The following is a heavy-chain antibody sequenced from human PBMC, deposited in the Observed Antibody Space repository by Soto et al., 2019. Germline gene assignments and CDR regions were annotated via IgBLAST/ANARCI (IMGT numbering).Heavy chain of an antibody. CDR3: AHILSGSQFNY. CDR2: VYNGNT. D-gene: IGHD3-9*01. J-gene: IGHJ4*02. Sequence: ETLSLTCTISGGSISGYYWTWIRQSPGKGLEYIGYVYNGNTNYNPSLNSRVTISVDTSKNQFSLKLSSVTAADTAVYYCAHILSGSQFNYWGQGTPVTVSS. V-gene: IGHV4-59*08. CDR1: GGSISGYY.